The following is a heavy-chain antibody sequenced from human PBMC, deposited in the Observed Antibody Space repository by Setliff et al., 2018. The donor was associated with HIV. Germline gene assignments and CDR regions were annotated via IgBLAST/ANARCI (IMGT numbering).Heavy chain of an antibody. V-gene: IGHV4-39*07. Sequence: WVRQPPGKGLEWIGSIYSSGSTYYNPSLKSRVTISVDTSKNQFSLKLSSVTAADTAVYYCARLTSITMIVVVILDAFDIWGQGTMVTVSS. J-gene: IGHJ3*02. D-gene: IGHD3-22*01. CDR2: IYSSGST. CDR3: ARLTSITMIVVVILDAFDI.